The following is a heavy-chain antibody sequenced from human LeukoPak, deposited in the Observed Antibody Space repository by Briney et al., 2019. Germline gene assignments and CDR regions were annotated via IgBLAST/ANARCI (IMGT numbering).Heavy chain of an antibody. V-gene: IGHV5-51*01. CDR1: GYSFTSYW. J-gene: IGHJ4*02. CDR3: ARLKPPYCSSTSCYAGPFDY. Sequence: GESLKISCKGSGYSFTSYWIGWVRQMPGKGLEWMGIIYPGDSDTRYSPSFQGQVTISADKSISTAYLQWSSLKAPDTAMYYCARLKPPYCSSTSCYAGPFDYWGQGTLVTVSS. D-gene: IGHD2-2*01. CDR2: IYPGDSDT.